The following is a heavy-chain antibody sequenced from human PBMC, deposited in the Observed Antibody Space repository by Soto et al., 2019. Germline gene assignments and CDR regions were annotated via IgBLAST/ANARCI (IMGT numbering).Heavy chain of an antibody. CDR2: ISGSGGST. D-gene: IGHD2-2*01. Sequence: EVQLLESGGGLVQPGGSLRLSCAASGFTFSSYAMSWFRQAPGKGLEWVSAISGSGGSTYYADPVKGRFTISRDNSKNTLYLQMNSLRAEYTAVYYCANPYCSSTSYYHYYYAMDVWGQGTTVTVSS. CDR3: ANPYCSSTSYYHYYYAMDV. V-gene: IGHV3-23*01. CDR1: GFTFSSYA. J-gene: IGHJ6*02.